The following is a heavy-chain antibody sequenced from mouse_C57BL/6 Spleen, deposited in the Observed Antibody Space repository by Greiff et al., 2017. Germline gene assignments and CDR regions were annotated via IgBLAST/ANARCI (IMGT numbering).Heavy chain of an antibody. CDR3: ARQGYSKDFDY. D-gene: IGHD2-5*01. V-gene: IGHV5-6*01. CDR1: GFTFSSYG. J-gene: IGHJ2*01. Sequence: EVKVVESGGDLVKPGGSLKLSCAASGFTFSSYGMSWVRQTPDKRLEWVATISSGGSYTYYPDSVKGRFTISRDNAKNTLYLQMSSLKSEDTAMYYCARQGYSKDFDYWGQGTTLTVSS. CDR2: ISSGGSYT.